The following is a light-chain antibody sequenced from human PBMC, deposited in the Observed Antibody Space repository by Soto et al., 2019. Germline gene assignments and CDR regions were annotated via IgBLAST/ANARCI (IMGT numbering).Light chain of an antibody. CDR1: GSNVGTYS. Sequence: QSVLTQPPSVSAAPGQKVTISCSGTGSNVGTYSVSWYQHLPGTAPKLLIFDSTTRPSGIPDRFAGSKSGTSATLGITGLQPGDEAEYYCGVWDRSLTTYVFGPGTKVTVL. J-gene: IGLJ1*01. CDR2: DST. CDR3: GVWDRSLTTYV. V-gene: IGLV1-51*01.